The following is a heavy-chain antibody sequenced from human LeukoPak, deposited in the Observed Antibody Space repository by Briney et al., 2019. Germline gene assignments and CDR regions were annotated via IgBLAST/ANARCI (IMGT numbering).Heavy chain of an antibody. CDR2: IIPILGIA. Sequence: EASVKVSCKASGGTFSSYTISWVGQAPGQGLEWMGRIIPILGIANYAQKFQGRVTITADKSTSTAYMELSSLRSEDTAVYYCARDAPTIFGVVINWGQGTLVTVSS. D-gene: IGHD3-3*01. CDR1: GGTFSSYT. J-gene: IGHJ4*02. V-gene: IGHV1-69*04. CDR3: ARDAPTIFGVVIN.